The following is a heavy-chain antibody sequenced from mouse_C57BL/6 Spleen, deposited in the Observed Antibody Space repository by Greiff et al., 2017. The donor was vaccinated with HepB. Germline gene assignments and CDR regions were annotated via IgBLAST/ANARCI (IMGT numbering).Heavy chain of an antibody. CDR2: INPYNGGT. J-gene: IGHJ4*01. V-gene: IGHV1-19*01. D-gene: IGHD2-3*01. Sequence: EVQLQQSGPVLVKPGASVKMSCKASGYTFTDYYMNWVKQSHGKSLEWIGVINPYNGGTSYNQKFKGKATLTVDKSSSTAYMELNSLTSEDSAVYYCAKGIYDGYHYYAMDYWGQGTSVTVSS. CDR3: AKGIYDGYHYYAMDY. CDR1: GYTFTDYY.